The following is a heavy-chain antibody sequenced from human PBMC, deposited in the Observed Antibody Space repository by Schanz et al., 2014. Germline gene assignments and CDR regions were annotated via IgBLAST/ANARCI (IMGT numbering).Heavy chain of an antibody. CDR1: GASIRSNNYY. J-gene: IGHJ4*02. CDR2: LYFGGST. D-gene: IGHD3-3*01. Sequence: QPQLQESGPGLVKPSETLSLTCAVSGASIRSNNYYCAWIRQTPGKGLEWIRGLYFGGSTYSNPSLESRVTMSIDTSKNQVSLNLNSVTAADTAVYYCAREWSAFDYWGQGALVSVSS. CDR3: AREWSAFDY. V-gene: IGHV4-39*07.